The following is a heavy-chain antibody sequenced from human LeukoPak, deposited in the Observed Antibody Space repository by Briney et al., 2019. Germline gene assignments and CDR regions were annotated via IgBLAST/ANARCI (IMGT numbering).Heavy chain of an antibody. CDR3: ARLYSNYISYYYYYGMDV. V-gene: IGHV4-34*01. Sequence: SETLSLTCAVYGGSFSGYYWSWIRQPPGKGLEWIGEINHSGSTNNNPSLKSRVTISVDTSKNQFSLKLSSVTAADTAVYYCARLYSNYISYYYYYGMDVWGQGTTVTVSS. CDR1: GGSFSGYY. CDR2: INHSGST. D-gene: IGHD4-11*01. J-gene: IGHJ6*02.